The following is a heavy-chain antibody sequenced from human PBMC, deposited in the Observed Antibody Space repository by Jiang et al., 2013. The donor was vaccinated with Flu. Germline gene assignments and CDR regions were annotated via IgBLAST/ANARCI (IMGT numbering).Heavy chain of an antibody. CDR3: ARITRGGSGFDY. CDR2: INPESGST. J-gene: IGHJ4*02. Sequence: GAEVKKPGASVKVSCKASGYTFTGYYMHWVRQAPGQGLEWMGWINPESGSTNYAQKLQGWVTMARDTSISTAYMELSRLKSDDTATYYCARITRGGSGFDYWGQGTLVTVSS. CDR1: GYTFTGYY. V-gene: IGHV1-2*04. D-gene: IGHD3-10*01.